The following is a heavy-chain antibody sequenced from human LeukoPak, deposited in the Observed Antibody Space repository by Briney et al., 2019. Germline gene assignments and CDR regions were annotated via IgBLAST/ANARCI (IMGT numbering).Heavy chain of an antibody. Sequence: ETLSLTCSVSGYSISSHYCWGWVRQAPGKGLEWVANIKQDGSEKYYVDSVKGRFTISRDNAKNSLYLQMNSLRAEDTAVYYCARDGYEAAEDYWGQGTLVTVSS. CDR2: IKQDGSEK. J-gene: IGHJ4*02. V-gene: IGHV3-7*01. CDR3: ARDGYEAAEDY. CDR1: GYSISSHYC. D-gene: IGHD5-18*01.